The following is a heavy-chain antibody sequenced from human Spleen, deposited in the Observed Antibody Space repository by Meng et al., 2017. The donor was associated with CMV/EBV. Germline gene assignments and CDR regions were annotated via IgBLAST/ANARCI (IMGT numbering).Heavy chain of an antibody. CDR3: ARGYDSSGYYYREHAFDI. J-gene: IGHJ3*02. V-gene: IGHV4-39*07. D-gene: IGHD3-22*01. CDR2: IYNGGST. CDR1: GGSISSSTYY. Sequence: SETLSLTCTISGGSISSSTYYWGWIRQPPGKGLEWIGSIYNGGSTYYNPSLKSRVTISVDTSKNQFSLKLSSVTAADTAVYYCARGYDSSGYYYREHAFDIWGQGTMVTVSS.